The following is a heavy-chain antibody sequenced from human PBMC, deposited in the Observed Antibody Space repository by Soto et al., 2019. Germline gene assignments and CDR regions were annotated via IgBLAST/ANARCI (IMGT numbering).Heavy chain of an antibody. J-gene: IGHJ5*02. CDR2: IYHNGST. CDR1: GGSIRSYY. Sequence: SGTLSLTCTVSGGSIRSYYWGWIRQPPGKGLEWIGYIYHNGSTNYNPSLKSRVTISVDTSKNQFSLKLCSVTAADTAVYYCARGVLRFLELNWFDPWGQGTLVTVSS. CDR3: ARGVLRFLELNWFDP. D-gene: IGHD3-3*01. V-gene: IGHV4-59*01.